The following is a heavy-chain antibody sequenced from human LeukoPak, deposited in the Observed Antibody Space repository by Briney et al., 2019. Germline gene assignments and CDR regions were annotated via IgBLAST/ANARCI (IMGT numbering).Heavy chain of an antibody. CDR1: GYTFTSYD. D-gene: IGHD3-9*01. Sequence: GASVKVSCKASGYTFTSYDINWVRQATGQGLEWMGWMNPNSGNTGYAQKFQGRVTMTRNTSISTAYMELSSLRSEDTAVYYCARAALGDYVILTDNWFDPWGQGTLVTVSS. CDR3: ARAALGDYVILTDNWFDP. CDR2: MNPNSGNT. V-gene: IGHV1-8*01. J-gene: IGHJ5*02.